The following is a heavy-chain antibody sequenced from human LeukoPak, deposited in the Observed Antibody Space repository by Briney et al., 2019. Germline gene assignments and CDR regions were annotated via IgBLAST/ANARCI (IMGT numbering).Heavy chain of an antibody. CDR2: ISSSSYI. V-gene: IGHV3-21*01. CDR3: ARVYDSSGYYQYYYYDMDV. Sequence: GGSLRLSCAASGFTFSSYSMNWVRQAPGKGLEWVSSISSSSYIYYADSVKGRFTISRDNAKNSLYLQMNSLRAEDTAVYYCARVYDSSGYYQYYYYDMDVWGQGTTVTVSS. D-gene: IGHD3-22*01. CDR1: GFTFSSYS. J-gene: IGHJ6*02.